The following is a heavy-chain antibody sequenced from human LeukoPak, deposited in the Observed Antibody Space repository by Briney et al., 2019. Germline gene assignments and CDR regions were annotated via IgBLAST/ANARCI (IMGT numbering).Heavy chain of an antibody. CDR3: ARDWYEDAFDI. CDR2: IYYSGST. CDR1: GGSISSSSYY. V-gene: IGHV4-61*01. Sequence: SETLSLTCTVSGGSISSSSYYWSWIRQPPGKGLERIGYIYYSGSTNYNPSLKSRVTISVDTSKNQFSLKLSSVTAADTAVYYCARDWYEDAFDIWGQGTMVTVSS. J-gene: IGHJ3*02. D-gene: IGHD6-13*01.